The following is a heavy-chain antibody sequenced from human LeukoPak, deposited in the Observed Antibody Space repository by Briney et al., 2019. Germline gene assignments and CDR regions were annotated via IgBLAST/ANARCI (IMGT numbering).Heavy chain of an antibody. V-gene: IGHV4-59*01. CDR2: LYYSGST. CDR3: ARRRQNYFDY. J-gene: IGHJ4*02. CDR1: GVSISGSY. Sequence: SETLSLTCTVSGVSISGSYWNWIRQTPGKGLEWIGYLYYSGSTNYNPSLKSRVTISVDTSKRQFSLKLTSVTAADTAVYYCARRRQNYFDYWGQGTLVTVSS.